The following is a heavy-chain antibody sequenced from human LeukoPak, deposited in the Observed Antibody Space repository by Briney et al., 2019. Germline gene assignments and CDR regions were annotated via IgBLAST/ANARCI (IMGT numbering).Heavy chain of an antibody. V-gene: IGHV3-30*04. J-gene: IGHJ6*04. CDR1: GFTFSSYA. CDR2: ISYDGTNK. CDR3: ARTGYCSSTSCYLLGGMDV. Sequence: GGSLRLSRAASGFTFSSYAMHWVRQAPGKGLEWVAVISYDGTNKYYADSVKGRFTIPRDNSKNTLYLQMNSLRAEDTAVYYCARTGYCSSTSCYLLGGMDVWGKGTTVTVSS. D-gene: IGHD2-2*01.